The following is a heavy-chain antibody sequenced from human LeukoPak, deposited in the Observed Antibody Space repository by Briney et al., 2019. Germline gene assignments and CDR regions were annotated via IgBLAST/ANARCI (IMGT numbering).Heavy chain of an antibody. CDR1: GYTFTSYA. CDR3: ARGRRYSYGYGLDY. D-gene: IGHD5-18*01. V-gene: IGHV1-3*01. J-gene: IGHJ4*02. CDR2: INAGNGNT. Sequence: ASLKVSCKASGYTFTSYAMHWVRQAPGQRLEWMGWINAGNGNTKYSQKFQGRVTITADESTSTAYMELSSLRSEDTAVYYCARGRRYSYGYGLDYWGQGTLVTVSS.